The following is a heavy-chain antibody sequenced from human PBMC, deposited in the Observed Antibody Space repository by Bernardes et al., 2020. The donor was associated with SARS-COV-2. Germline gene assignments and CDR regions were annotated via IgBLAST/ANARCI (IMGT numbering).Heavy chain of an antibody. CDR3: AREDFSRIGRYTPDS. D-gene: IGHD3-16*02. Sequence: GGSLRLSCAASGFTFSNDGMHWVRQAPGMGLEWVAMIWSDGSREHYAGAVEGRFTISRDNSNNTLYLQMNSLRAEDTAVYFCAREDFSRIGRYTPDSWGQGTLVTVSS. CDR2: IWSDGSRE. CDR1: GFTFSNDG. J-gene: IGHJ4*02. V-gene: IGHV3-33*01.